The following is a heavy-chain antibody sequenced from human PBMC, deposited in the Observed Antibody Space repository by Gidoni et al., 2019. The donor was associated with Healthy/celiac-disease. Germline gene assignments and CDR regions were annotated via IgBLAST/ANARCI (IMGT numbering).Heavy chain of an antibody. D-gene: IGHD6-13*01. V-gene: IGHV4-61*02. J-gene: IGHJ6*02. CDR2: IYTSGST. CDR1: GGSISSGSYY. CDR3: ARAGRGSSSWYPPGYYYYGMDV. Sequence: QVQLQESGPGLVKPSQTLSLTCTVSGGSISSGSYYWSWIRQPAGKGLEWIGRIYTSGSTNYNPSLKSRVTISVDTSKNQFSLKLSSVTAADTAVYYCARAGRGSSSWYPPGYYYYGMDVWGQGTTVTVSS.